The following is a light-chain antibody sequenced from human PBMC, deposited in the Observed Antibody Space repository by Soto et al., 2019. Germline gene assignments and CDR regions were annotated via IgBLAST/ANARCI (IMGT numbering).Light chain of an antibody. Sequence: EIVLTQSPGTLSLSPGERSTLSCRASQSISSTHLVWYQQKPGQAPSLLIFSASSRATGIPDRFSGSGSGTDFTLTISRLEPEDFAVYYRQQYGSSGTFGQGTTVDIK. J-gene: IGKJ1*01. V-gene: IGKV3-20*01. CDR3: QQYGSSGT. CDR2: SAS. CDR1: QSISSTH.